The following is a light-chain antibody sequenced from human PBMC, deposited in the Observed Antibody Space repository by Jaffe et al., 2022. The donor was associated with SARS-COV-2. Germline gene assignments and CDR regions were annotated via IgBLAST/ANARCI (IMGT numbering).Light chain of an antibody. CDR1: QSVTSSY. CDR3: QQYGSSPRT. J-gene: IGKJ1*01. CDR2: GAS. V-gene: IGKV3-20*01. Sequence: EIVLTQSPATLSLSPGERAALSCRASQSVTSSYLAWYQQKPGQAPRLLIYGASSRATGIPDRFSGSGSGTDFTLTINRLEPEDFALYYCQQYGSSPRTFGQGTKVEIK.